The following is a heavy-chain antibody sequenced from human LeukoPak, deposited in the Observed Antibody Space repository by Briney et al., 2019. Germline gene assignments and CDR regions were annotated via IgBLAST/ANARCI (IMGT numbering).Heavy chain of an antibody. J-gene: IGHJ4*02. CDR3: ARTSGLPYYFDY. CDR1: GFTSSSYA. Sequence: PGGSLRLSCAASGFTSSSYAMHWVRQAPGKGLEWVAVISYDGSNKYYADSVKGRFTISRDNSKNTLYLQMNSLRAEDTAVYYCARTSGLPYYFDYWGQGTLVTVSS. D-gene: IGHD6-19*01. V-gene: IGHV3-30-3*01. CDR2: ISYDGSNK.